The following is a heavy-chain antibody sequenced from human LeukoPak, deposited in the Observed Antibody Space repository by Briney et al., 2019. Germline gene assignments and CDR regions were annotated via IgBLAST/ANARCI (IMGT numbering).Heavy chain of an antibody. V-gene: IGHV3-48*02. CDR3: ARHPHRSWGLYWYFDL. D-gene: IGHD6-13*01. CDR1: GFTFSSYS. J-gene: IGHJ2*01. Sequence: GGSLRLSCAASGFTFSSYSMNWVRQAPGKGLEWVSYISSSSSTIYYADSVKGRFTISRDNAKNSLYLQMNSLRDEDTAVYYCARHPHRSWGLYWYFDLWGRGALGIVSS. CDR2: ISSSSSTI.